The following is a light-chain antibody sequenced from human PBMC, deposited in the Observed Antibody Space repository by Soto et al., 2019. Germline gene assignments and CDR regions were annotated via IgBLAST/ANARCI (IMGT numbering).Light chain of an antibody. CDR2: EVS. CDR1: SSDVGAYNY. CDR3: SSYAGSDNYV. V-gene: IGLV2-8*01. J-gene: IGLJ1*01. Sequence: ALTQPPSASGSPGQSVSISCTGTSSDVGAYNYVPWYQQHPGKAPKLIIYEVSKRPSGVPDRFSGSKSGNAASLTVSGFQAEDEADYYCSSYAGSDNYVFGTGTKVTVL.